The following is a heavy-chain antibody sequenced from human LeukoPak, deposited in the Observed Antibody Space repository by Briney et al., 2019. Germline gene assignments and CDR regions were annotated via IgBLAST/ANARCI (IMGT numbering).Heavy chain of an antibody. V-gene: IGHV3-7*01. Sequence: PGGSLRLSCAASGFTFSSHWMSWVRQAPGKGMEWVANIKQDGSEKYYVDSVKGRFTISRDNAKNSLHLQMNSLRAEDTAVYYCTRYGGWFFDYWGQGTLVTVSS. J-gene: IGHJ4*02. CDR1: GFTFSSHW. CDR2: IKQDGSEK. CDR3: TRYGGWFFDY. D-gene: IGHD3-10*01.